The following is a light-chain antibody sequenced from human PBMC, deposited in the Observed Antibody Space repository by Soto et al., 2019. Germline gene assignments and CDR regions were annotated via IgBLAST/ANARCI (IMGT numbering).Light chain of an antibody. Sequence: EIVLTQSPGTLSLSPGERATLSCRASQSVRSNSLAWYQQKPGQAPRLLIYATSNRATDIPDRFTGSGSGTDFTLTITSLEPEDFAVFYCQQYGSSPYTFGQGTKLQIK. CDR3: QQYGSSPYT. CDR1: QSVRSNS. CDR2: ATS. J-gene: IGKJ2*01. V-gene: IGKV3-20*01.